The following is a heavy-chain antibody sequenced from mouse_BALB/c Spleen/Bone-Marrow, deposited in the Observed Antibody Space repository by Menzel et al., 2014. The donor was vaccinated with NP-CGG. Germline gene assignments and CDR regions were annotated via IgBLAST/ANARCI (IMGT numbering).Heavy chain of an antibody. CDR3: ARDKGRVFFDY. CDR2: IRNKANGYTT. Sequence: EVHLVESGGGLVQPGGSLRLSCATSGFTFTDYYMNWVRQPPGKALEWLGFIRNKANGYTTEYSASVKGRLTISRDNSQNILYLQMNTLRAEDSATYYCARDKGRVFFDYWGQGTTLMVSS. CDR1: GFTFTDYY. V-gene: IGHV7-3*02. J-gene: IGHJ2*01.